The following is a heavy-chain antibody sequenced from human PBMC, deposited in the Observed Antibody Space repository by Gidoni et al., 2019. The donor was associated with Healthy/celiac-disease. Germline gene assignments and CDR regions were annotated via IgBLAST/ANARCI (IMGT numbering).Heavy chain of an antibody. Sequence: EVQLVDSGGGLVQPGGSLRLSCAASGFTFSSYWMSWVRQAPGKGLEWVANIKQDGSEKYYVDSVKGRFTNSRDNAKNSLYLQMNSLRAEDTAVYYCARAWYKGAFDIWGQGTMVTVSS. CDR1: GFTFSSYW. D-gene: IGHD1-1*01. CDR3: ARAWYKGAFDI. J-gene: IGHJ3*02. V-gene: IGHV3-7*01. CDR2: IKQDGSEK.